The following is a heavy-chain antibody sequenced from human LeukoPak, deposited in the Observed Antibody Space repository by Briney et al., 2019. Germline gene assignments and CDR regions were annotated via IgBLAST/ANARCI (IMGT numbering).Heavy chain of an antibody. V-gene: IGHV3-21*01. D-gene: IGHD4-17*01. J-gene: IGHJ4*02. CDR3: ARGADYGDYAGY. CDR2: ISSSSSYI. Sequence: GGSLRLSCAASGFTFSSYSVNWVRQAPGKGLEWVSSISSSSSYIYYADSVKGRFTISRDNAKNSLYLQMNSLRAEDTAVYYCARGADYGDYAGYWGQGTLVTVSS. CDR1: GFTFSSYS.